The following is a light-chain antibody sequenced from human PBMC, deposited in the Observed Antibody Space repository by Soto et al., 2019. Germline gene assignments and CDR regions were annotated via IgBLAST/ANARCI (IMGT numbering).Light chain of an antibody. V-gene: IGKV3-11*01. CDR1: QSVSSY. J-gene: IGKJ4*01. CDR2: DAS. Sequence: EIVLTQSPATLSLSPGERATLSCRASQSVSSYLAWYQQKPGQAPRLLIYDASNRASGIPARFSGSGSGTDFTLTISSLEPDDFAFYYCQHRSNWLTFGGGTKVEIK. CDR3: QHRSNWLT.